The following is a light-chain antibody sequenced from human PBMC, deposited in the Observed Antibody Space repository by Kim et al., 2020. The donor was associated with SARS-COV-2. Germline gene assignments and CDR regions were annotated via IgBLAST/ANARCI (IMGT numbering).Light chain of an antibody. CDR3: QQYDNLLT. CDR2: DAS. Sequence: DIQMTQSPSSLSASVGDRATITCQASQDISNYLNWYQQKPGKAPKLLIYDASNLETGVPSRFSGSGSETDFTFTISSLQPEDSATYYCQQYDNLLTFGGGTKVDIK. CDR1: QDISNY. V-gene: IGKV1-33*01. J-gene: IGKJ4*01.